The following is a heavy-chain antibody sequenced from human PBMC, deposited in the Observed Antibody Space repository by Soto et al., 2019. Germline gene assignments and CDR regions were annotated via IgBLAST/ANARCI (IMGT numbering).Heavy chain of an antibody. CDR1: GGSITSGNYY. V-gene: IGHV4-31*03. Sequence: SETLSLTCTVSGGSITSGNYYWSWVRQHQGKGLEWIAYIYSSGNSYFNPSLKSRLTISIDTSKNKFSLRLTSVTAADTAVYFFARVPIVYYGSGRCDTWGQGTLVTVS. CDR2: IYSSGNS. J-gene: IGHJ5*02. CDR3: ARVPIVYYGSGRCDT. D-gene: IGHD3-10*01.